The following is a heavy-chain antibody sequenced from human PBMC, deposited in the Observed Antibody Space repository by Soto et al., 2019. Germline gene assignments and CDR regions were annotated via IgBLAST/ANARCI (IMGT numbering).Heavy chain of an antibody. Sequence: KTSETLSLTCAVSGDSISSGYHWAWIRQPPGKGLEWIASIYHSGTTYYNPSLKSRVTISVDTSKNQFSLRLTSVTAADSAMYYCARTDSVGYYPHFGQGTLVTASS. V-gene: IGHV4-38-2*01. CDR2: IYHSGTT. CDR3: ARTDSVGYYPH. D-gene: IGHD3-22*01. CDR1: GDSISSGYH. J-gene: IGHJ1*01.